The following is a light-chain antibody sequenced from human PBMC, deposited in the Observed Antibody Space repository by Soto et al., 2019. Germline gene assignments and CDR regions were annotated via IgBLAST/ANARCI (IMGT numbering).Light chain of an antibody. CDR3: QQSYSIFET. CDR2: AAS. Sequence: DIQMTQSPSSLSASVGDRVTITCRASQSISSYLNWYQQKPGKAPNLLIYAASSLQSGVPSRFSGIGSGTDFTLTISSLQPEDFATYYCQQSYSIFETFGQGTKVEIK. CDR1: QSISSY. V-gene: IGKV1-39*01. J-gene: IGKJ1*01.